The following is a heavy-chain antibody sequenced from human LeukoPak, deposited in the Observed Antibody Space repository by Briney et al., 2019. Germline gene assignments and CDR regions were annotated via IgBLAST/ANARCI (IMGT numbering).Heavy chain of an antibody. CDR2: INPNSGGT. V-gene: IGHV1-2*02. CDR1: EYTFTGYY. CDR3: ARVHVLLWFGELLSYGMDV. D-gene: IGHD3-10*01. Sequence: ASVKVSCKASEYTFTGYYVHWVRQAPGQGLEWMGWINPNSGGTNYAQKFQGRVTMTRDTSVSTAYMELSRLRSDDTAVYYCARVHVLLWFGELLSYGMDVWGQGTTVTVSS. J-gene: IGHJ6*02.